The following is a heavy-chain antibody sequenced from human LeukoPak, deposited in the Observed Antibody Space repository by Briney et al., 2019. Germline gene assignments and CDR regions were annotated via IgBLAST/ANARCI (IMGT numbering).Heavy chain of an antibody. V-gene: IGHV1-8*02. CDR3: ARGIYGADAFDI. CDR1: GYTFTGYY. CDR2: INPNSGNT. Sequence: ASVKVSCKASGYTFTGYYMHWVRQAPGQGLEWMGWINPNSGNTGYAQKFQGRVTMTRNTSISTAYMELSSLRSEDTAVYYCARGIYGADAFDIWGQGTMVTVSS. J-gene: IGHJ3*02. D-gene: IGHD4-17*01.